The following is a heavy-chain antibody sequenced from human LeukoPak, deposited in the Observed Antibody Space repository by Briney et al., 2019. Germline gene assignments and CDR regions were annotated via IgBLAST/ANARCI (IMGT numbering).Heavy chain of an antibody. D-gene: IGHD2-15*01. V-gene: IGHV6-1*01. CDR1: GDIVSSNSAA. CDR3: ARGGYCSGGSCYSDWFDP. Sequence: SQTLSLTCAISGDIVSSNSAAWNWIRQSPSRGLEWLVRTYYRSKWYNDYAVSVKSRITINPDTSKNQFSLQLNSVTPEDTAVYYCARGGYCSGGSCYSDWFDPWGQGTLVTVSS. J-gene: IGHJ5*02. CDR2: TYYRSKWYN.